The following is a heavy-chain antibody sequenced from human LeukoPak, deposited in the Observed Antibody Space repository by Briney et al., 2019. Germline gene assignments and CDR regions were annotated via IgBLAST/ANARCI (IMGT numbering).Heavy chain of an antibody. CDR3: ARSRVWLPVDY. Sequence: ASVKVSCKASGYTFTSYYMHWVRQAPGQGLEWMGIINPSGGSTSYAQKFQGRVTMTRDTSTSTVYMELSSLGSEDTAVYYCARSRVWLPVDYWGQGTLVTVSS. V-gene: IGHV1-46*01. J-gene: IGHJ4*02. D-gene: IGHD5-12*01. CDR1: GYTFTSYY. CDR2: INPSGGST.